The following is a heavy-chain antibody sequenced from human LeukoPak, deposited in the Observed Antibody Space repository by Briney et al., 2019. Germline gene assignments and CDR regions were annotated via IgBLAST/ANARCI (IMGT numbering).Heavy chain of an antibody. CDR1: GGSISSFY. CDR2: IYTTGRT. J-gene: IGHJ4*02. D-gene: IGHD6-13*01. Sequence: PSETLSLTCTVSGGSISSFYWSWIRQPAGKGLEWIGRIYTTGRTNYSPSLKSRVTMSVDTSKNQFSLRLSSVTAADTAVYYCARALVGASIAAAGIFDYWGQGTLVTVSS. V-gene: IGHV4-4*07. CDR3: ARALVGASIAAAGIFDY.